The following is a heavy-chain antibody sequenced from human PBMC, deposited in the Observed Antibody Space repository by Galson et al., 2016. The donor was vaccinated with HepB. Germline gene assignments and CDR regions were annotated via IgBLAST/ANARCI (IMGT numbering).Heavy chain of an antibody. Sequence: SLRLSCASSGFTFRYYAMTWVRRAPGKGLEWVANIKQDGGEKNYVDSVKGRFTISRDNMKNSLFLQMHSLRADDTAMYYCTRGVTPGDWGQGTLVAVSS. CDR3: TRGVTPGD. J-gene: IGHJ4*02. D-gene: IGHD4-23*01. CDR1: GFTFRYYA. CDR2: IKQDGGEK. V-gene: IGHV3-7*03.